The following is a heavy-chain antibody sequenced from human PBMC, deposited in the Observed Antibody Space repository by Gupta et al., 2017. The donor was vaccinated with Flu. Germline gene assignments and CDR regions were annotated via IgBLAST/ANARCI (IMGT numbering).Heavy chain of an antibody. J-gene: IGHJ6*02. V-gene: IGHV1-2*06. Sequence: FSGYYLHWVRQAPGRGLEWMGRINPTTGATNFAQKFQGRVAMTRNTSTDTAYLDLSSLTSDDTAVYFCARNGYCSTSSCFGNMDVWGQGTTVTVSS. CDR2: INPTTGAT. CDR3: ARNGYCSTSSCFGNMDV. D-gene: IGHD2-2*03. CDR1: FSGYY.